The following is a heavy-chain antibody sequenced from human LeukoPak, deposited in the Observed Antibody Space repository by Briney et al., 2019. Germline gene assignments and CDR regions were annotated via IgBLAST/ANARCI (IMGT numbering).Heavy chain of an antibody. CDR1: GGSISSSSYY. V-gene: IGHV4-39*01. CDR3: ARHQKVVTIFGVVTRSGWFDP. CDR2: IYYSGST. Sequence: PSETLSLTCTVSGGSISSSSYYWGWIRQPPGKGLEWIGSIYYSGSTYYNPSLKGRVTISVDTSKNQFSLKLSSVTAADTAVYYCARHQKVVTIFGVVTRSGWFDPWGQGTLVTVSS. D-gene: IGHD3-3*01. J-gene: IGHJ5*02.